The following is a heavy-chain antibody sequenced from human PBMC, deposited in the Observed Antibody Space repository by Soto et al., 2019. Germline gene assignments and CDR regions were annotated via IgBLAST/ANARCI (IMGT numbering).Heavy chain of an antibody. CDR2: ISYDGSNK. J-gene: IGHJ4*02. V-gene: IGHV3-30*03. Sequence: HPGGSLRLSCAASGFTFSSYGMHCVRQAPGKGLEWVAVISYDGSNKYYADSVKGRFTISRDNSKNTLYLQMNSLRAEDTAVYYCDRIDSYGYWGQGTLVTVSS. CDR1: GFTFSSYG. CDR3: DRIDSYGY. D-gene: IGHD2-21*01.